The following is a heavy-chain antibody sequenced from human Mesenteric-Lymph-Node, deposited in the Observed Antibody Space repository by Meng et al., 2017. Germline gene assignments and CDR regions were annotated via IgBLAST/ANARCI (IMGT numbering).Heavy chain of an antibody. D-gene: IGHD5/OR15-5a*01. CDR1: GFTFSSFE. V-gene: IGHV3-48*03. J-gene: IGHJ4*02. Sequence: GESLKSSCAASGFTFSSFEMNWVRQAPGKGLEWVSHISGDARTIYYADSVKGRFSISRDNAKNSLYLQMNSLRVEDTAVYYCARESLRGTSRDFDDWGQGTLVTVSS. CDR2: ISGDARTI. CDR3: ARESLRGTSRDFDD.